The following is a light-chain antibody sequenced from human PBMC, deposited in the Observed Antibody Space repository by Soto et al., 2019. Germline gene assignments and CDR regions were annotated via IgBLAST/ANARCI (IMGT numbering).Light chain of an antibody. J-gene: IGKJ1*01. CDR2: DAS. CDR3: QQRSSSWT. V-gene: IGKV3-11*01. Sequence: EIVLTQSPATLSLSPGERATLSCRASQSVSSYLAWYQQKPGQAPRLLIYDASNRATGIPARFRGSGSGTDCTLTINNLEPEEFAVYYCQQRSSSWTFGQGTNVDIK. CDR1: QSVSSY.